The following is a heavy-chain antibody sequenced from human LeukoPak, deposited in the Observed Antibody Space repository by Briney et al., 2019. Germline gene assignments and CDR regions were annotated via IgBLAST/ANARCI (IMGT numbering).Heavy chain of an antibody. CDR2: ISWNSGSI. J-gene: IGHJ4*02. CDR1: GFTFDDYA. CDR3: AKDRGYSSSSALDY. Sequence: GRSLRLSCAASGFTFDDYAMHWVRQAPGKGLEWVSGISWNSGSIGYADSVKGRFTTSRDNAKNSLYLQMNSLRAEDMALYYCAKDRGYSSSSALDYWGQGTLVTVSS. D-gene: IGHD6-13*01. V-gene: IGHV3-9*03.